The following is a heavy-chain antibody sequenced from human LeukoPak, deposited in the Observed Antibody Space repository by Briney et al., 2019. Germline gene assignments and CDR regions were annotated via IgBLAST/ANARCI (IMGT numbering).Heavy chain of an antibody. D-gene: IGHD3-22*01. CDR3: ARGVKRSSGLGFNY. CDR2: IYHSGST. J-gene: IGHJ4*02. Sequence: SETLSLTCAVSGGSLSSGGSSWSWIRQPPGKGLEWIGYIYHSGSTYYNPSLKSRVTISIDTSKNQFSLKLSSVTAADTAVYYCARGVKRSSGLGFNYWGQGTLVTVSS. V-gene: IGHV4-30-2*01. CDR1: GGSLSSGGSS.